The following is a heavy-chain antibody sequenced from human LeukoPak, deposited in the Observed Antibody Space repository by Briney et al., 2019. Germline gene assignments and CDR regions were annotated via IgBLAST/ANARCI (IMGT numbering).Heavy chain of an antibody. CDR1: GYTLTELS. CDR3: ALRGDYYDPSDIHYYFDY. J-gene: IGHJ4*02. CDR2: FDPENAKT. V-gene: IGHV1-24*01. D-gene: IGHD3-22*01. Sequence: ASVKVSCKISGYTLTELSMHWVRQAPGKGFEWMGGFDPENAKTVYAQQFQGRVTMTDDTSTYTAYLELSSLRSEDTAVYFCALRGDYYDPSDIHYYFDYWGQGTLVILSS.